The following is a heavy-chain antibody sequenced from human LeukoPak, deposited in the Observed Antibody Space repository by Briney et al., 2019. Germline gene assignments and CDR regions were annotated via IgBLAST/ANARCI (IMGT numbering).Heavy chain of an antibody. CDR2: ISGSGGST. V-gene: IGHV3-23*01. J-gene: IGHJ5*02. CDR3: ARDYTGYFP. Sequence: GGSLRLSCEASEFTLSSYAMNWVRQVPGKGLEWVSAISGSGGSTYYADSVKGRFTISRDNAKNSLYLQMNSLRAEDTAVYYCARDYTGYFPWGQGTLVIVSS. D-gene: IGHD3-9*01. CDR1: EFTLSSYA.